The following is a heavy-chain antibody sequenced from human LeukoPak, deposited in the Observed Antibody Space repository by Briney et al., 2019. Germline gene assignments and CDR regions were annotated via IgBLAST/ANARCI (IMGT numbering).Heavy chain of an antibody. Sequence: ASVKVSCKASGYTFTSYGISWVRQAPGQGLEWMGWISAYNGNTNYAQKFQGRVTMTRDTSISTAYMELSRLRSDDTAVYYCARAPNIVVVPAAIVWFDPWGQGTLVTVSS. J-gene: IGHJ5*02. V-gene: IGHV1-18*01. CDR1: GYTFTSYG. CDR3: ARAPNIVVVPAAIVWFDP. D-gene: IGHD2-2*01. CDR2: ISAYNGNT.